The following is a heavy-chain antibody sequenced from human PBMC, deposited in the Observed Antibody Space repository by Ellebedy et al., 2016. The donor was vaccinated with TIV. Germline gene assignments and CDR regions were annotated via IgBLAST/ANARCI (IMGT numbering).Heavy chain of an antibody. Sequence: ASVKVSXXASGYTFTSYYMHWVRQAPGQGLEWMGIINPSGGSTSYAQKFQGRVTMTRDTSTSTVYMELSSLRSEDTAVYYCARSPRITGTRRALARAHNWFNPWGQGTLVTVSS. D-gene: IGHD1-7*01. CDR3: ARSPRITGTRRALARAHNWFNP. CDR1: GYTFTSYY. V-gene: IGHV1-46*01. J-gene: IGHJ5*02. CDR2: INPSGGST.